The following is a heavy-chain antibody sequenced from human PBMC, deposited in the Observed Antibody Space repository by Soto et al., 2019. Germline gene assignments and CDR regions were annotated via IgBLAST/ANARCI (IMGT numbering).Heavy chain of an antibody. Sequence: PGGSLRLSCAASGLTFRSYWMHWVRQAPGKGLVWVSRINTDGSVAMYVDSVKGRFTISRDNAKNTLFLHMNSLRDDDTAVYYCARPSSGWENWFDPWGQGTLVTVSS. CDR2: INTDGSVA. CDR1: GLTFRSYW. D-gene: IGHD6-19*01. CDR3: ARPSSGWENWFDP. J-gene: IGHJ5*02. V-gene: IGHV3-74*03.